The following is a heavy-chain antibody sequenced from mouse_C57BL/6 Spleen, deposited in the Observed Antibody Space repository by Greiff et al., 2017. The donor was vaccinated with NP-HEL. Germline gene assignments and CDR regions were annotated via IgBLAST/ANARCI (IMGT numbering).Heavy chain of an antibody. CDR2: INPNNGGT. Sequence: VQLQQSGPELVKPGASVKISCKASGYTFTDYYMNWVKQSHGKSLEWIGDINPNNGGTSYNQKFKGKATLTVDKSSSTAYMELRSLTSEDSAVYYCARRGGRLDYWGQGTTLTVSS. V-gene: IGHV1-26*01. CDR3: ARRGGRLDY. J-gene: IGHJ2*01. CDR1: GYTFTDYY.